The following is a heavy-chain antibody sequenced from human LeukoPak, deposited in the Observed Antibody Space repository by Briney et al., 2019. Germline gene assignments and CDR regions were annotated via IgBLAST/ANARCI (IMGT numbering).Heavy chain of an antibody. CDR2: IKSKTDGGTT. CDR1: GFTFSNAW. CDR3: TTDTTVHYYYGMDV. V-gene: IGHV3-15*01. Sequence: PGGSLRLSCAASGFTFSNAWMSWVRQAPGKGLEWVGRIKSKTDGGTTDYAAPVKGRFTISRDDSKNTLYLQMNSLKTEDTAVYYCTTDTTVHYYYGMDVWGQGTTVTVSS. D-gene: IGHD1-26*01. J-gene: IGHJ6*02.